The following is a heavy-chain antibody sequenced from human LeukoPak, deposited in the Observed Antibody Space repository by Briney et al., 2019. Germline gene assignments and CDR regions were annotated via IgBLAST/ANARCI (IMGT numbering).Heavy chain of an antibody. CDR3: ARAREMATVNWFDP. J-gene: IGHJ5*02. CDR1: GGTFSSYA. V-gene: IGHV1-69*05. CDR2: IIPIFGTA. D-gene: IGHD5-24*01. Sequence: SVKVSCKASGGTFSSYAISWVRRAPGQGLEWMGGIIPIFGTANYAQKFQGRVTITTDESTSTAYMELSSLRSEDTAVYYCARAREMATVNWFDPWGQGTLVTVSS.